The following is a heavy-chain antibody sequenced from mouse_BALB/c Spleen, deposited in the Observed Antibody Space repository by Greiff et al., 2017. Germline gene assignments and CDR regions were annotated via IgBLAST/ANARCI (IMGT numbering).Heavy chain of an antibody. D-gene: IGHD2-10*01. CDR1: GYTFTDYW. J-gene: IGHJ4*01. Sequence: VPLQPPGAELVLPGASVKMSCTASGYTFTDYWMHWVKQRPGQGLEWIGAIDTSDSYTSYNQKFKGKATLTVDESSSTAYMQLSSLTSEDSAVYYCARTYYGNYGYAMDYWGQGTSVTVSA. V-gene: IGHV1-69*01. CDR2: IDTSDSYT. CDR3: ARTYYGNYGYAMDY.